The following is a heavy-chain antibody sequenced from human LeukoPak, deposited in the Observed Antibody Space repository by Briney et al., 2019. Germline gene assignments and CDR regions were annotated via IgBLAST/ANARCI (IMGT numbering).Heavy chain of an antibody. J-gene: IGHJ3*02. CDR3: ARVAGAFDI. Sequence: ASVKVSCKASGYTFTSYGISWVRQAPGQGLEWMGWISAYNGNTNYAQKFQGRVTMTRDTSISTAYMELSRLRSDDTAVYYCARVAGAFDIWGQGTMVTVSS. CDR1: GYTFTSYG. CDR2: ISAYNGNT. V-gene: IGHV1-18*01. D-gene: IGHD6-19*01.